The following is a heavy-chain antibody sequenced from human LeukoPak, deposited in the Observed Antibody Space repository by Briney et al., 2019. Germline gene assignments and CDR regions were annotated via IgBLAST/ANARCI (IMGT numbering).Heavy chain of an antibody. Sequence: GGSLRLSCATSGFTFSDYYMSWIRQAPGKGREWVSYISSSGSTIYYADSVKGRFTISRDNAKNSLYLQMNSLRAEDTAVYYCARALRYFDWFYNALDIWGQGTMVTVSS. CDR3: ARALRYFDWFYNALDI. J-gene: IGHJ3*02. V-gene: IGHV3-11*01. D-gene: IGHD3-9*01. CDR1: GFTFSDYY. CDR2: ISSSGSTI.